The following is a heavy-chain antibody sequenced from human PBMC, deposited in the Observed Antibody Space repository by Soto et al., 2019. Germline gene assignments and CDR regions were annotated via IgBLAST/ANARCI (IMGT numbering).Heavy chain of an antibody. Sequence: HPGGSLRLSCAASGFTFSSYWMSWVRQAPGKGLEWVANIKPDGSEKFYVDSVKGRFTMSRDNAKNSLYLQMNSLRAEDTAVYYCAREVAVAGLDYWGQGTLVTV. CDR3: AREVAVAGLDY. D-gene: IGHD6-19*01. CDR2: IKPDGSEK. J-gene: IGHJ4*02. CDR1: GFTFSSYW. V-gene: IGHV3-7*01.